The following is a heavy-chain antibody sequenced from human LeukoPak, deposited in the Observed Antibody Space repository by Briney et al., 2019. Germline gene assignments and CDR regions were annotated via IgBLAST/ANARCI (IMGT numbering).Heavy chain of an antibody. D-gene: IGHD3-3*01. V-gene: IGHV4-61*02. J-gene: IGHJ4*02. CDR2: VYTSGST. Sequence: SQTLSLTCTVSGGSISSDNYYWSWLRQPAGKGLEWIGRVYTSGSTNYNPSLKSRVTISVDTSKNQFSLKLSSVTAADTAVYYCARTRFTIFGVVIHGHYFDYWGQGTLVTVSS. CDR3: ARTRFTIFGVVIHGHYFDY. CDR1: GGSISSDNYY.